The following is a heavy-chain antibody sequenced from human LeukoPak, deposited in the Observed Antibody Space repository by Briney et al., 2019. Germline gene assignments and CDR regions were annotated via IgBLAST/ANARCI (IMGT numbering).Heavy chain of an antibody. CDR1: GFTVSSNY. CDR2: IYSGGST. CDR3: ARVYYGSGSYCFDY. J-gene: IGHJ4*02. D-gene: IGHD3-10*01. Sequence: GGSLRLSCAASGFTVSSNYMSWVRQAPGKGLEWVSVIYSGGSTYYADSVKGRFTISRDNSKNTLYLQMNSLRAEDTAVYYCARVYYGSGSYCFDYWGQGTLVTVSS. V-gene: IGHV3-66*01.